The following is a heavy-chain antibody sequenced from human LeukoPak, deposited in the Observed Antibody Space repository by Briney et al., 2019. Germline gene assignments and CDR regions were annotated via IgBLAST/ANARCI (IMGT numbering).Heavy chain of an antibody. J-gene: IGHJ4*02. CDR3: ARDSLSYSNKYSRNDY. CDR1: GYTFTSYG. Sequence: ASVKVSCKASGYTFTSYGISWVRQAPGQGLEWMGWISAYNGNTNYAQKLQGRVAMTTDTSTSTAYMELRSLRSDDTAVYYCARDSLSYSNKYSRNDYWGQGTLVTVSS. CDR2: ISAYNGNT. D-gene: IGHD6-6*01. V-gene: IGHV1-18*01.